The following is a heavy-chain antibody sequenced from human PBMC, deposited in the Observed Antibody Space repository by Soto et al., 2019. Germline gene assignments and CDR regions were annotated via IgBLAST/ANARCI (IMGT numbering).Heavy chain of an antibody. CDR2: IYPGDSDT. D-gene: IGHD1-1*01. CDR1: EYSFTNYW. J-gene: IGHJ6*02. V-gene: IGHV5-51*01. CDR3: ARHGSTTSSPYSYSGLDV. Sequence: ESLKISCKGSEYSFTNYWIAWVRQMPGKGLEWMGIIYPGDSDTRYSPSFQGQVTISADKSISIAYMQWSSLKASDTAMYYCARHGSTTSSPYSYSGLDVWGQGTTVTVSS.